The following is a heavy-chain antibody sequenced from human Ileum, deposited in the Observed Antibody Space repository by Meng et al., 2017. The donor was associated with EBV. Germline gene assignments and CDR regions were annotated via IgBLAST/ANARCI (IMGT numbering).Heavy chain of an antibody. CDR3: TRNLGYCSGGSCA. J-gene: IGHJ5*02. D-gene: IGHD2-15*01. Sequence: EVQLVESGGCLVQPGGSLILSCAASGFTFSGSTMSWVRQASGKGLEWVGRIRNKANSYATAYAASVKGRFTISRDDSKNTAYLQMNSLKTEDTAVYYCTRNLGYCSGGSCAWGQGTLVTVSS. V-gene: IGHV3-73*02. CDR2: IRNKANSYAT. CDR1: GFTFSGST.